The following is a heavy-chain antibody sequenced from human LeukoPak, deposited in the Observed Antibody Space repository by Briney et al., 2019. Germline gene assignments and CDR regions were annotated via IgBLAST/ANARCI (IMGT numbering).Heavy chain of an antibody. J-gene: IGHJ4*02. CDR2: IDPSDSYT. Sequence: GESLNISCKGSGYSFTSYWITWVRQMPGKGLEWMGRIDPSDSYTNYSPSFQGHVTISADKSNSTAYLQWSSLKASDTAMYYCARGLYTSSAYYFDYWGQGTLVTVSS. CDR1: GYSFTSYW. V-gene: IGHV5-10-1*01. CDR3: ARGLYTSSAYYFDY. D-gene: IGHD6-13*01.